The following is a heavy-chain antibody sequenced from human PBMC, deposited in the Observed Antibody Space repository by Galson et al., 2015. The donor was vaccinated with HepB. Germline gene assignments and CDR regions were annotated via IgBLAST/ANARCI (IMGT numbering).Heavy chain of an antibody. CDR3: ARHADSNAWYSPLGD. D-gene: IGHD6-19*01. J-gene: IGHJ4*02. Sequence: QSGAEVKKPGESLRISCQGSGYSFITYWISWVRQVPGKGLEWMARIDPSDSVTRYSPSFQGHVTISVDKSIATAYLQWSNLKASDTAIYYCARHADSNAWYSPLGDWGQGTPVTVSS. CDR2: IDPSDSVT. CDR1: GYSFITYW. V-gene: IGHV5-10-1*01.